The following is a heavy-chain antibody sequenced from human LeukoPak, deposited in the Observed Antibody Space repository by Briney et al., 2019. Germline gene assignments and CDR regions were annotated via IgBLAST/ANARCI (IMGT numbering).Heavy chain of an antibody. CDR1: GGTFSSYA. CDR2: IIPIFGIA. Sequence: SVKVSCKASGGTFSSYAISWVRQAPGQGLEWMGRIIPIFGIANYAQKFRGRVTITADKSTSTAYMELSSLRSEDTAVYYCASSYYDSSGYYGPFDYWGQGTLVTVSS. V-gene: IGHV1-69*04. CDR3: ASSYYDSSGYYGPFDY. D-gene: IGHD3-22*01. J-gene: IGHJ4*02.